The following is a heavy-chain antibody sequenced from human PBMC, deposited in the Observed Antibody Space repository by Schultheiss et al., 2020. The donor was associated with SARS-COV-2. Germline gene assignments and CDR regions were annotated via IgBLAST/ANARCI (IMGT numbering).Heavy chain of an antibody. CDR3: ARGSPSSWLPCYMDV. D-gene: IGHD6-13*01. CDR2: IYYSGST. J-gene: IGHJ6*03. V-gene: IGHV4-34*09. CDR1: GGSFSGYY. Sequence: LRLSCAVYGGSFSGYYWSWIRQPPGKGLEWIGSIYYSGSTNYNPSLKSRVTTSIDTSKNQFSLKLSSVTAADTAVYYCARGSPSSWLPCYMDVWGKGTTVTVSS.